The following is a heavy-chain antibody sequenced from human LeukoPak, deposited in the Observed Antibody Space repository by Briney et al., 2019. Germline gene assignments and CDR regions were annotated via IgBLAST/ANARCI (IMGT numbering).Heavy chain of an antibody. V-gene: IGHV3-7*01. CDR3: ARSDYNTARDWCFDL. J-gene: IGHJ2*01. CDR2: IQEDGDER. Sequence: TGGPLRLSCAAPGFTFRTYWMSWVRQAPGKGLEWVANIQEDGDERYNADSVKGRSTISRDNAKNSLYLQMNSLRAEDTAVYYCARSDYNTARDWCFDLWGRGTLVTVSS. D-gene: IGHD5-18*01. CDR1: GFTFRTYW.